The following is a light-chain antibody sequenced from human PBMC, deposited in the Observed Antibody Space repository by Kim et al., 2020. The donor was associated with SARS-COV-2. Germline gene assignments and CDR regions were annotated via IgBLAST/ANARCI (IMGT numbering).Light chain of an antibody. CDR3: QQRTHWPLT. V-gene: IGKV3-11*01. Sequence: LSPGDSATISCRTSLGVSGYLAWYQQNPGQTPRLLIYEASNRATGSPARFSGIGSGTNFTLSISSLEPEDFAVYFCQQRTHWPLTFGGGTKVDIK. CDR1: LGVSGY. J-gene: IGKJ4*01. CDR2: EAS.